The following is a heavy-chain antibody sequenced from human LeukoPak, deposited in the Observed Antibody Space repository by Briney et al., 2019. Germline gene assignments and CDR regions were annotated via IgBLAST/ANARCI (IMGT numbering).Heavy chain of an antibody. CDR3: ARDGPSYYYYYMDV. CDR2: INTDGSST. V-gene: IGHV3-74*01. CDR1: GFTFSSYW. Sequence: GGSLRLSCAASGFTFSSYWMHWVRQAPGKGLVWVSRINTDGSSTSYADSVKGRFTISRDNAKNTLYLQMNSLGAEDTAVYYCARDGPSYYYYYMDVWGKGTTVTVSS. J-gene: IGHJ6*03.